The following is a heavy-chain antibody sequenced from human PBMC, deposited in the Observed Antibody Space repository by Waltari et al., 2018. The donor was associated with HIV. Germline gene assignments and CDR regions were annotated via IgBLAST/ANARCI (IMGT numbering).Heavy chain of an antibody. CDR3: ARLNDYFGMDV. D-gene: IGHD1-1*01. CDR1: GGSISSSTYY. J-gene: IGHJ6*02. V-gene: IGHV4-39*01. Sequence: QLQLRESGPGPVKVSETLSLTCSFPGGSISSSTYYWGWIRQPPGKGLEWIGSIYYTGSTYYNASLKSRVSISVDTSKNQFSLKLNSVTAADTAVYYCARLNDYFGMDVWGQGTTVTVS. CDR2: IYYTGST.